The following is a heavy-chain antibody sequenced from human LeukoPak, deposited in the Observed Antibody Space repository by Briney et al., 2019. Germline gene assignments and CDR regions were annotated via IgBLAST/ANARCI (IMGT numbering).Heavy chain of an antibody. CDR2: IIPIFGTP. J-gene: IGHJ4*02. CDR1: GGTFSRYA. Sequence: ASVKVSWKASGGTFSRYAISWVRQAPGQGLEWMGRIIPIFGTPNYAQKFQGRVTISADKSTNTAYMEVTSLRSEDTAVYYCARGDYYDSSGLFDYWGQGTLVTVSS. V-gene: IGHV1-69*06. CDR3: ARGDYYDSSGLFDY. D-gene: IGHD3-22*01.